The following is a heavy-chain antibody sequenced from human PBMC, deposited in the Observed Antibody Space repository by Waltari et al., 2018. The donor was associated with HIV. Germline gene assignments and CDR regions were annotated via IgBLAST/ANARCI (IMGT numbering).Heavy chain of an antibody. Sequence: QVQLVQSGAEVKKPGSSVKVSCEASGGTFSTYTISWVRQAPGKGLEWMGGILPIFGVSNYAQKFQGRVTITADESTSTAYMELSSLRSEDTAVYYCARDLGAGSLRGTLWGQGTLVIVSS. CDR2: ILPIFGVS. D-gene: IGHD3-10*01. CDR3: ARDLGAGSLRGTL. J-gene: IGHJ4*02. V-gene: IGHV1-69*01. CDR1: GGTFSTYT.